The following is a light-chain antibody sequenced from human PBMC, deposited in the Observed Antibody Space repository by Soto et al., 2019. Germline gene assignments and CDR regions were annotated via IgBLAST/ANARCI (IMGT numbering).Light chain of an antibody. Sequence: EIVMTQSPLSLPVTPGEPASISCRSSQSLLHSDVYNYLAWYLQKPGHSPQLLIDLASSRASGVPDRFSGSGSGTDFTLKISRVEAEDVGVYYCMQALQTPTFGGGTKVDIK. J-gene: IGKJ4*01. CDR1: QSLLHSDVYNY. V-gene: IGKV2-28*01. CDR3: MQALQTPT. CDR2: LAS.